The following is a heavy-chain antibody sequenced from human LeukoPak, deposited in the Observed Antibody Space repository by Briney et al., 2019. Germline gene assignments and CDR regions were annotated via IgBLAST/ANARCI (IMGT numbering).Heavy chain of an antibody. Sequence: GGSLRLSCAASGFTFNIYSVNWVRQAPGKGLEWVSSISSSSIYIYYADSVKGRFTISRDNAKNSLYLQLNSLRVEDTAVYYCARDSSTVTFDYWGQGTLVTVSS. D-gene: IGHD4-17*01. V-gene: IGHV3-21*01. CDR1: GFTFNIYS. CDR2: ISSSSIYI. J-gene: IGHJ4*02. CDR3: ARDSSTVTFDY.